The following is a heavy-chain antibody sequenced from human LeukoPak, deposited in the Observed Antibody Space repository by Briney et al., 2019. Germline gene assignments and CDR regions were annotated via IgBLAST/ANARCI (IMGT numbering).Heavy chain of an antibody. V-gene: IGHV4-59*01. CDR2: IYYSGST. CDR1: GGSINSYY. Sequence: SETLSLTCTVSGGSINSYYWSWIRQPPGKGLEWIGYIYYSGSTNYNPSLKSRVAISVDSSKEQFSLKLSSVTAADTAVYYCARTGSWYYYFDYWGQGTLVTVSS. D-gene: IGHD6-13*01. J-gene: IGHJ4*02. CDR3: ARTGSWYYYFDY.